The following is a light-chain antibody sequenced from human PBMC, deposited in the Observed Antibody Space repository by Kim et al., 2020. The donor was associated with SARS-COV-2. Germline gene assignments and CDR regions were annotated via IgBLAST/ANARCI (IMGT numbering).Light chain of an antibody. J-gene: IGKJ1*01. CDR3: QQYDTYWT. V-gene: IGKV1-5*03. Sequence: SASVGDRVTITCRASQNISTWLAWYQQKPGKAPNLLIYMTWILESGVPSRFSGSGSGTEFTLTISSLQPDDFATYYCQQYDTYWTFGQGTKVDIK. CDR1: QNISTW. CDR2: MTW.